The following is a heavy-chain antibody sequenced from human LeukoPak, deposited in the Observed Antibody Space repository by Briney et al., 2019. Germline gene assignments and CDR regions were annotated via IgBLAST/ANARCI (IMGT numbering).Heavy chain of an antibody. D-gene: IGHD1-26*01. V-gene: IGHV3-23*01. CDR1: GFTFSSYA. CDR2: INGSGGRT. Sequence: GGSLRLSCAASGFTFSSYAMTWVRQAPGKGLEWVSGINGSGGRTYYAVSVKGRFTISRDNSKNTLYLQMKSLRAEDTALYYCARRGYHDYSGFDYWGQGTLVTVSS. CDR3: ARRGYHDYSGFDY. J-gene: IGHJ4*02.